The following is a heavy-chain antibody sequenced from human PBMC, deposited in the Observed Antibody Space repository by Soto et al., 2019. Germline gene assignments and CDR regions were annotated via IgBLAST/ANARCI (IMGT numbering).Heavy chain of an antibody. CDR2: INWNGGST. V-gene: IGHV3-20*04. D-gene: IGHD3-22*01. CDR1: GFTFNYYG. CDR3: ARESLRYYYDSSGSLNWFDP. J-gene: IGHJ5*02. Sequence: TGGSLSLSCAASGFTFNYYGMSWVRQAPGKGLEWVSGINWNGGSTGYADSVKGRFTISRDNAKNSLYLQMNSLRAEDTALYYYARESLRYYYDSSGSLNWFDPWGQGTLVTVSS.